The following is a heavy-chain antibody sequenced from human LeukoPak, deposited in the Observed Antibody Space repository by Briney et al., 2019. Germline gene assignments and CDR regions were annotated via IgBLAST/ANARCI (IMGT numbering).Heavy chain of an antibody. D-gene: IGHD4-23*01. CDR3: ARDFGSGRRWFDY. CDR2: ISSSGTTI. Sequence: QSGGSLRLSCAASGFTFSSYGMSWVRQAPGKGLEWISYISSSGTTIYYADSVKGRFTISRDNAKNSLSLQMNSLRAGDTAVYYCARDFGSGRRWFDYWGRGTLVTVSS. J-gene: IGHJ4*02. CDR1: GFTFSSYG. V-gene: IGHV3-48*01.